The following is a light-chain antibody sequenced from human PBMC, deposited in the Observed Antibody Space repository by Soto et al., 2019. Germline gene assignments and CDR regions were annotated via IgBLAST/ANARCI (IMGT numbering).Light chain of an antibody. Sequence: EIGLTQSPATLSLSPGERATLSCRASQSISSYLAWYQQKPGQAPRLLIYDASNRATGIPARFSGSGSGTDFTLTISTLEPEDFAAYYCQQRSAWPLTFGGGTKVEIK. CDR1: QSISSY. CDR3: QQRSAWPLT. J-gene: IGKJ4*01. CDR2: DAS. V-gene: IGKV3-11*01.